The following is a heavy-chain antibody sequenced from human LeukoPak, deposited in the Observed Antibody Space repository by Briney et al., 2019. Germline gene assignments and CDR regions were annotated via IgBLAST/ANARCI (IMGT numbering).Heavy chain of an antibody. V-gene: IGHV3-64*01. Sequence: QTGGSLRLSCAASGFTFSSYAMHWLRQAPGKGLEYVSAISSNGGSTYYANSVKGRFTISRDNSKNTLYLQMGSLRAEDMAVYYCAIDRTRYTAMADDAFDIWGQGTMVTVSS. CDR1: GFTFSSYA. CDR3: AIDRTRYTAMADDAFDI. J-gene: IGHJ3*02. CDR2: ISSNGGST. D-gene: IGHD5-18*01.